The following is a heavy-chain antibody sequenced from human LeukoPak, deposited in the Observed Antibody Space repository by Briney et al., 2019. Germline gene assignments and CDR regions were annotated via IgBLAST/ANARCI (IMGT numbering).Heavy chain of an antibody. V-gene: IGHV3-30*14. CDR2: ISYDGSNK. CDR3: VRNPATF. Sequence: GGSLRLSCAASGFTFSSYAMHWVRQAPGKGLEWVAVISYDGSNKYYADSVKGRFTISRDNSKNTLYLQMNSLRAEDTAVYYCVRNPATFWGQGTLVTVSS. CDR1: GFTFSSYA. D-gene: IGHD1-14*01. J-gene: IGHJ4*02.